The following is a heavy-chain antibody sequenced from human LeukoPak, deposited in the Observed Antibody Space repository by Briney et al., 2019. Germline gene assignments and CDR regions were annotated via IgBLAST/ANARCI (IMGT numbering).Heavy chain of an antibody. CDR3: ARDFSLGRGEDFDY. CDR2: INTYNGNT. Sequence: GASVKVSCKVSGYTFTSYGISWVRRAPGQGLEWMGWINTYNGNTNYAQKLQGRVTMTTDTSTSTAYMELRSLRSDDTAMYYCARDFSLGRGEDFDYWGQGTLVTVSS. V-gene: IGHV1-18*01. D-gene: IGHD3-16*01. CDR1: GYTFTSYG. J-gene: IGHJ4*02.